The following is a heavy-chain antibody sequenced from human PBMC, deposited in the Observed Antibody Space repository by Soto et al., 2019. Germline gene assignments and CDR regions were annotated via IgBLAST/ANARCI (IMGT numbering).Heavy chain of an antibody. V-gene: IGHV3-48*01. CDR2: ISSSSSTI. CDR1: GFTFSSYS. J-gene: IGHJ4*02. Sequence: GGSLRLSCAASGFTFSSYSMNWVRQAPGKGLEWVSYISSSSSTIYYADSVKGRFTISRDNAKNSLYLQMNSLRAEDTAVYYCARVKAAAGPSFDYWGQGTLVTVSS. D-gene: IGHD6-13*01. CDR3: ARVKAAAGPSFDY.